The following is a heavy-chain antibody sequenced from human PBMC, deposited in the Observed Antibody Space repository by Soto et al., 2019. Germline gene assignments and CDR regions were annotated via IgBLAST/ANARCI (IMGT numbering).Heavy chain of an antibody. V-gene: IGHV3-11*01. CDR3: ARESNYGSGSYPPRYYYGMDV. J-gene: IGHJ6*02. Sequence: KPGGSLRLSCAASGFTFSDYYMSWIRQAPGKGLEWVSYISSSGSTIYYADSVKVRFTISRDNAKNSLYLQMNSLRAEDRAVYYCARESNYGSGSYPPRYYYGMDVWGQGTTVTVSS. CDR2: ISSSGSTI. D-gene: IGHD3-10*01. CDR1: GFTFSDYY.